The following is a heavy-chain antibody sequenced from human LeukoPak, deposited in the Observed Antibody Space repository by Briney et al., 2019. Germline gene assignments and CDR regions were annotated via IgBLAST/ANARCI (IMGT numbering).Heavy chain of an antibody. CDR3: ARVTGYMIEDYFDY. V-gene: IGHV4-4*07. CDR2: IHSSGST. Sequence: SQTLSLTCTVSGVSMNYYFWNWIRQPAGEGLQWIGRIHSSGSTNYNPSLKSRVTISVETSKNQFSLKLSSVTAADTAVYYCARVTGYMIEDYFDYWGQGTLVTVSS. J-gene: IGHJ4*02. D-gene: IGHD3-22*01. CDR1: GVSMNYYF.